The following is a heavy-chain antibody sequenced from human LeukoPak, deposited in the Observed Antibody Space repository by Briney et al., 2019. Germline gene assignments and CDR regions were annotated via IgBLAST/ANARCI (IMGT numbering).Heavy chain of an antibody. Sequence: GGSLRLSCSASGFTFSSYAMHWVRQAPGKGLEYVSAISSNGGSTYYADSVKGRFTISRDNSKDTLYLQMSSLRAEDTAVYYCVKDRVSISSSGYFDYWGQGTLVTVSS. CDR2: ISSNGGST. CDR3: VKDRVSISSSGYFDY. J-gene: IGHJ4*02. CDR1: GFTFSSYA. D-gene: IGHD6-13*01. V-gene: IGHV3-64D*06.